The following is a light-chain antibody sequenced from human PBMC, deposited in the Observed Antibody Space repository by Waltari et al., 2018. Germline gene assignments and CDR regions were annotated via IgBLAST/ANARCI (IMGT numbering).Light chain of an antibody. V-gene: IGKV3-15*01. CDR3: QQYDKGLWT. CDR2: GVS. J-gene: IGKJ1*01. CDR1: QTLKNN. Sequence: IVMTQSPATVSVSPGDRANLSCRARQTLKNNVAWYQQKPGQAPRLLIYGVSTSATGIPARFGGSGSGTEFTLTISSLQSDDVAVYYCQQYDKGLWTFGQGTKVEIK.